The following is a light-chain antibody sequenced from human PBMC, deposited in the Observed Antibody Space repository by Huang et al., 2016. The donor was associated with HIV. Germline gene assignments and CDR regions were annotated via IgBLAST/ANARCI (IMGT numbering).Light chain of an antibody. Sequence: DIQMTQSPSALSASVGDRVTITCRASQGITTWLAWYQQAPGKAPKLLVYDASSLEFGVPSRFSGSGSGAEFTLTISSLQPDDFATYYCQQYSTFPWTFGQETKVEIK. CDR2: DAS. J-gene: IGKJ1*01. CDR1: QGITTW. CDR3: QQYSTFPWT. V-gene: IGKV1-5*01.